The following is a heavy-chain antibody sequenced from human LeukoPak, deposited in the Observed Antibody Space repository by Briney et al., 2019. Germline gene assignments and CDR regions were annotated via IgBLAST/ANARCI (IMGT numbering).Heavy chain of an antibody. Sequence: PAETLSLTCTLSCGPLSSSDYHGGWIRQPPGKGLEWIVNRYYSGHTYYNPPLKSRVNISVDTSKNQFSLKVSSVTAADTAVYYCARRVFGSGRHDYWGQGTLVTVSS. CDR3: ARRVFGSGRHDY. CDR1: CGPLSSSDYH. V-gene: IGHV4-39*01. CDR2: RYYSGHT. J-gene: IGHJ4*02. D-gene: IGHD3-10*01.